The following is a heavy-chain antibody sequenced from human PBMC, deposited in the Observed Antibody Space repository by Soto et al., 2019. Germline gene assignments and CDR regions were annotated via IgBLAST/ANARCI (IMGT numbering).Heavy chain of an antibody. CDR1: GFTFSSYA. D-gene: IGHD3-10*01. CDR2: ISYDGSNK. V-gene: IGHV3-30-3*01. CDR3: AREPLKFESFDY. J-gene: IGHJ4*02. Sequence: PGVSLRLSCAASGFTFSSYAMHWVRQAPGKGLEWVAVISYDGSNKYYADSVKGRFTISRDNSKNTLYLQMNSLRAEDTAVYYCAREPLKFESFDYWGQGALVTVSS.